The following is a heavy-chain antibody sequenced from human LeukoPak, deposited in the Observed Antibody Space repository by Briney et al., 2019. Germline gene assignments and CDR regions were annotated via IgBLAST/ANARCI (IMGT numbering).Heavy chain of an antibody. D-gene: IGHD3-16*01. CDR3: AKAGDLNYYYMDV. J-gene: IGHJ6*03. CDR2: ISCDGGST. V-gene: IGHV3-43D*03. Sequence: GGSLRLSCAASGFTFDDYAMHWVRQAPGKGLEWVSLISCDGGSTYYADSVKGRFIISRDNSKNSLYLQMNSLRAEDTALYYCAKAGDLNYYYMDVWGKGTTVTVSS. CDR1: GFTFDDYA.